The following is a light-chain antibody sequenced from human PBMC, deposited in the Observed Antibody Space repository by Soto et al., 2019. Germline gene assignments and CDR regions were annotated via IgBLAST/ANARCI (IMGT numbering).Light chain of an antibody. CDR2: AAS. CDR3: QQYGSSSYT. J-gene: IGKJ2*01. CDR1: QSISSSY. V-gene: IGKV3-20*01. Sequence: EIVLTQSPGTLSLSPGERATLSCRASQSISSSYLAWYQQKPGQAPRLLIYAASSRATGIPDRFSGSGSGTDFTLTISRPAPEDFAVYYCQQYGSSSYTFGQGTQLEIK.